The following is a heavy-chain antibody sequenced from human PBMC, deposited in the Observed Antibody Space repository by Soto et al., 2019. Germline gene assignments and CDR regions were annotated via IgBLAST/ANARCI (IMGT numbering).Heavy chain of an antibody. D-gene: IGHD4-4*01. V-gene: IGHV3-23*01. Sequence: EVQRLESGGGLVQPGESLKLACAASGFPFSNYAMSWVRQAPGKGLDWVSTTGGGIGPYYADSVKGRFTISRDNSKNTLYLQMNSLRAEDTAIYYCAKMPDGVNSNSPYCWGPGTLVTVSS. J-gene: IGHJ4*02. CDR1: GFPFSNYA. CDR3: AKMPDGVNSNSPYC. CDR2: TGGGIGP.